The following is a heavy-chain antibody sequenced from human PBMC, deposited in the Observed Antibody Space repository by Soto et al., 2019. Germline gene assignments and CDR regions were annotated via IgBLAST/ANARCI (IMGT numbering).Heavy chain of an antibody. Sequence: SETLSLTCTVSDGSISTYYCNWIRQPAGKGLEWIGRIDASGSTDYDPSLKSRVTMSVDTSKNQFSLRLSSVTAADTAVYYCARGGHDSWSGPFDYWGQGAQVTVSS. D-gene: IGHD3-3*01. CDR2: IDASGST. J-gene: IGHJ4*02. V-gene: IGHV4-4*07. CDR3: ARGGHDSWSGPFDY. CDR1: DGSISTYY.